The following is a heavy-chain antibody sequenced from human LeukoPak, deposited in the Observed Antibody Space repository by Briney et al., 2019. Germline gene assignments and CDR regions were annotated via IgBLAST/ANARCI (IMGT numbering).Heavy chain of an antibody. CDR2: ISDSGDKT. Sequence: GGSLRLSCAASEFTFRSYAMSWVRQIPGKGLEWVSGISDSGDKTHYADSVKGRFTISRDNSKNTLYLQMNSLRAEDTAVYYCANLGSSGYYSYYYYGMDVWGQGTTVTVSS. V-gene: IGHV3-23*01. CDR1: EFTFRSYA. J-gene: IGHJ6*02. CDR3: ANLGSSGYYSYYYYGMDV. D-gene: IGHD3-22*01.